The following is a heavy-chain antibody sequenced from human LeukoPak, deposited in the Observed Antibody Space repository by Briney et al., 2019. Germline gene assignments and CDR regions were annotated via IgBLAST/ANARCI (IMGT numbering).Heavy chain of an antibody. J-gene: IGHJ6*03. CDR2: IYYSGST. D-gene: IGHD1-26*01. Sequence: SETLSLTCTVSGGSISSYYWSWIRQPPGKGLEWIGYIYYSGSTNYNPSLKSRVTISVDTSKNQFSLKLSSVTAADTAVYYCARMDSGSYNWYYYYYMDVWGKGTTVTVSS. CDR3: ARMDSGSYNWYYYYYMDV. CDR1: GGSISSYY. V-gene: IGHV4-59*01.